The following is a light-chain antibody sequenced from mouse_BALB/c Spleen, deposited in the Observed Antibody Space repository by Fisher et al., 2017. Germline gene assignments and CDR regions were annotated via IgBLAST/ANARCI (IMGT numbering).Light chain of an antibody. J-gene: IGKJ4*01. CDR1: SSISSSY. CDR3: QQFTSSPFT. Sequence: DIVLTQTPALMAASPGEKVTITCSVSSSISSSYLHWYQQKSGISPKPWIYGTSNLASGVPARFSGSGSGTSYSLTISRMEAEDAATYYCQQFTSSPFTFGSGTKLEIK. V-gene: IGKV4-53*01. CDR2: GTS.